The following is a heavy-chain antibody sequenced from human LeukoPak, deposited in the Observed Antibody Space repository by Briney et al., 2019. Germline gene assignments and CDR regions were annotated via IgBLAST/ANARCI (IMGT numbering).Heavy chain of an antibody. J-gene: IGHJ5*02. CDR2: INHSGST. CDR3: ASPRDCSGGSCYGWFDP. D-gene: IGHD2-15*01. V-gene: IGHV4-34*01. Sequence: SETLPLTCAVYGGSFSGYYWSWIRQPPGKGLEWIGEINHSGSTNYNPSLKSRVTISVDTSKNQFSLKLSSVTAADTAVYYCASPRDCSGGSCYGWFDPWGQGTLVTVSS. CDR1: GGSFSGYY.